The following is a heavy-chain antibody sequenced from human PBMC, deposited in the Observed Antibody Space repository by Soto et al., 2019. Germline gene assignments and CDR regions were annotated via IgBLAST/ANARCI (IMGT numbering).Heavy chain of an antibody. CDR3: ARGTKVASFDN. CDR1: GGSISSGGYY. Sequence: QVQLQESGPGLGKPSQTLSLTCTVSGGSISSGGYYWSWIRQRPGKGLEWTGYIDYSGTAYYNPSLKSRVTISGDTSNNHFSLNLSSVTAADTAVYYCARGTKVASFDNWGQGTLVTFSS. V-gene: IGHV4-31*03. J-gene: IGHJ4*02. CDR2: IDYSGTA. D-gene: IGHD1-1*01.